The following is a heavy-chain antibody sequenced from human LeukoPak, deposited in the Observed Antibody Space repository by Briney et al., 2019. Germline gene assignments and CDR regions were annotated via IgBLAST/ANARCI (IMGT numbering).Heavy chain of an antibody. CDR2: INPSGGST. CDR3: AREGGVRYFDWLPTNFDY. J-gene: IGHJ4*02. Sequence: VASVKVSCKASGYTFTSYYMHWVRQAPGQGLEWMGIINPSGGSTSYAQKFRGRVTMTRDTSTSTLYMELSSLRSEDTAVYYCAREGGVRYFDWLPTNFDYWGQGTLVTVSS. V-gene: IGHV1-46*01. D-gene: IGHD3-9*01. CDR1: GYTFTSYY.